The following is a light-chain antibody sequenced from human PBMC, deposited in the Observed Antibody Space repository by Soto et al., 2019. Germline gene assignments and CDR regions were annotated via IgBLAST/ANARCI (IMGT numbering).Light chain of an antibody. CDR3: CSYAGSSTFYVV. CDR1: SSDVGSYNL. CDR2: EGS. J-gene: IGLJ2*01. V-gene: IGLV2-23*03. Sequence: QPVLTQPASVYGSPGQSITISCTGTSSDVGSYNLVSWYQQHPGKAPKLMIYEGSKRPSGVSNRFSGAKSGNTASLTSSGLQAEDEADYYCCSYAGSSTFYVVFGGGTKLTVL.